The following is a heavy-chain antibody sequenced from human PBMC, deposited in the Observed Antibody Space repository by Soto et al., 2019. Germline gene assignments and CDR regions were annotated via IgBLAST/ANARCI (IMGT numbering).Heavy chain of an antibody. J-gene: IGHJ5*02. Sequence: SGPTLVNPTQTLTLTCTFSGFSLSTGGVGVGWIRQPPGKALEWLALIYWDDEKLYSPSLKSRVTITQDTSKTQVVLTMTNVDPVDTATYFCARSGDSGKYYVWFDPWGQGTPVTVPQ. D-gene: IGHD1-26*01. CDR2: IYWDDEK. CDR3: ARSGDSGKYYVWFDP. CDR1: GFSLSTGGVG. V-gene: IGHV2-5*02.